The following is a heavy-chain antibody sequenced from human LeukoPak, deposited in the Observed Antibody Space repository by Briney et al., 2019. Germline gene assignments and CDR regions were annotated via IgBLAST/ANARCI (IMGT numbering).Heavy chain of an antibody. Sequence: GASVKVSYKASGSTLTGYYMHWVRHAPGQSLEWMVWINPDSGGTNYAQDFQGRVTMSRDTSISTAYMELSRLRSDDTAVYYCARSKMGVTTPASDYWGQGTLVTVSS. CDR2: INPDSGGT. CDR1: GSTLTGYY. CDR3: ARSKMGVTTPASDY. J-gene: IGHJ4*02. D-gene: IGHD1-26*01. V-gene: IGHV1-2*02.